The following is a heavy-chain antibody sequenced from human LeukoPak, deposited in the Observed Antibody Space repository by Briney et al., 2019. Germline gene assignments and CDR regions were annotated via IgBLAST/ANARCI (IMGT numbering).Heavy chain of an antibody. Sequence: GSLRLSCVSSGFTFSNYWMKWVRQAPGKGLEWVASINEDGSGKFSVGSVKDRITISRDNTRNSLDLQINSLTVEDTAIYYCARDDGDVWGTGTTVTVSS. V-gene: IGHV3-7*01. CDR3: ARDDGDV. J-gene: IGHJ6*04. CDR2: INEDGSGK. CDR1: GFTFSNYW.